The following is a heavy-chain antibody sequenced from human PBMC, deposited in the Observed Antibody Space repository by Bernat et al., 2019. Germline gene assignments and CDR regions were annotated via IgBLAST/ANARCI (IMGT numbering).Heavy chain of an antibody. CDR1: GFIFSRYG. J-gene: IGHJ5*02. CDR2: IWNDGSNK. CDR3: ATSSGWNHFGDH. Sequence: QVQLVESGGGVVQPGRSLRLSCAASGFIFSRYGMHWVRQAPGKGLEWVAVIWNDGSNKYYGDSVKGRFTISRDDSKNTLYLQMSSLRAEDTAVYYCATSSGWNHFGDHWGQGTLVSVSS. V-gene: IGHV3-33*01. D-gene: IGHD6-19*01.